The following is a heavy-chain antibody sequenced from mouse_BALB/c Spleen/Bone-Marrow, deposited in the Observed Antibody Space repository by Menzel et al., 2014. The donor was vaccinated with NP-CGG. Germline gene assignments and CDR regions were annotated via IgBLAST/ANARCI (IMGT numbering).Heavy chain of an antibody. CDR3: ARGYYYGSSHYWYFDV. V-gene: IGHV5-17*02. CDR1: GFTFSSFG. CDR2: ISGGSSST. D-gene: IGHD1-1*01. Sequence: EVKLVESGGGLVQPGGSRKLSCVASGFTFSSFGMHWVRQAPEKGLEWVAYISGGSSSTYYADTLKGRFTISRDNLKNTLFLQMTSLRSEDTAMYYCARGYYYGSSHYWYFDVWGAGTTVTVSS. J-gene: IGHJ1*01.